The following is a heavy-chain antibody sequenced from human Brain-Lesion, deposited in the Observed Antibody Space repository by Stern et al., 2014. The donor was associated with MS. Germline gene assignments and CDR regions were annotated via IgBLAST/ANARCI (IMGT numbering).Heavy chain of an antibody. D-gene: IGHD3-3*01. CDR3: ARVYNTISGIVTQRGSGMDV. CDR1: GFTFGNYW. CDR2: IKEDGTEK. J-gene: IGHJ6*02. V-gene: IGHV3-7*01. Sequence: EVQLVESGGGLVQPGGSLTISCTAAGFTFGNYWMTWVRQAPGKGLEWVANIKEDGTEKNYVDSVKGRFTISRDNARNSLYLQMNSLRVEDTALYYCARVYNTISGIVTQRGSGMDVWGQGTTVIVSS.